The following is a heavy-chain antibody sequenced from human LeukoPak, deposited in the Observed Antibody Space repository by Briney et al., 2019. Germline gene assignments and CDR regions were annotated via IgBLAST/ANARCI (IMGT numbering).Heavy chain of an antibody. Sequence: PGGSLRLSRAASGFTFSSYEMNWVRQAPGKGLEWIGEINHSGSTNYNPSLKSRVTISVDTSKTQFSLKLSSVTAADTAVYYCARREPVNWFDPWGQGTLVTVSS. CDR1: GFTFSSYE. J-gene: IGHJ5*02. D-gene: IGHD1-26*01. V-gene: IGHV4-34*01. CDR3: ARREPVNWFDP. CDR2: INHSGST.